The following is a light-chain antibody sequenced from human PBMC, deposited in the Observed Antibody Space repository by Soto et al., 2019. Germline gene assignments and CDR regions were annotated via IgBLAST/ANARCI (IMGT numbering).Light chain of an antibody. J-gene: IGLJ1*01. V-gene: IGLV2-11*01. CDR3: CSYAGSYTYV. CDR1: SSDVGGYNY. Sequence: QAVLTQPRSVSGSPGQSVTLSCTGTSSDVGGYNYVSWCQQHPGKAPKLMIYDVTKRPSGVPDRFSGSKSGNTASLTISGLQAEDEADYYCCSYAGSYTYVFGTGTKVTVL. CDR2: DVT.